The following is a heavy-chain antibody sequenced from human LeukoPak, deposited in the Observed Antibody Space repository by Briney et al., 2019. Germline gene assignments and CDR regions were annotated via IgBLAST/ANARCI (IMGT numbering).Heavy chain of an antibody. V-gene: IGHV1-8*02. CDR3: ARSRSSSIYYYYGMDV. CDR1: GGTFSSYA. J-gene: IGHJ6*02. CDR2: MNPNSGNT. D-gene: IGHD6-13*01. Sequence: ASVKVSCKASGGTFSSYAISWVRQATGQGLEWMGWMNPNSGNTGYAQKFQGRVTMTRNTSISTAYMELSSLRSEDTAVYYCARSRSSSIYYYYGMDVWGQGTTVTVSS.